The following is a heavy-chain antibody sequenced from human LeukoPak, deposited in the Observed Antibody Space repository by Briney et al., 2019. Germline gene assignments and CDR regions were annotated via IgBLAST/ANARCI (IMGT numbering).Heavy chain of an antibody. CDR3: ASHPYDFWPFDY. Sequence: GGSLRLSCAASGFTFSSYWMSWVRQAPGKGLEWVANIKQDGSEKYYVDSVKGRFTISRDNAKNPLYLQMNSLRAEDTAVYYCASHPYDFWPFDYWGQGTLVTVSS. J-gene: IGHJ4*02. CDR1: GFTFSSYW. CDR2: IKQDGSEK. D-gene: IGHD3-3*01. V-gene: IGHV3-7*01.